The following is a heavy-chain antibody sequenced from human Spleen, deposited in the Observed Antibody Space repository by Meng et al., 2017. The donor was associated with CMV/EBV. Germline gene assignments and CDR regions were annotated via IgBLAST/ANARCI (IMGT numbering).Heavy chain of an antibody. D-gene: IGHD5-18*01. J-gene: IGHJ6*02. Sequence: GESLKISCAASGFTFSSYGMHWVRQAPGKGLEWVAFIRYDGSNKYYADSVKGRFTISRDNSKNTLYLRMNSLRAEDTAVYYCAKGPRYSYGLTPEYYYYGMDVWGQGTTVTVSS. CDR1: GFTFSSYG. CDR2: IRYDGSNK. CDR3: AKGPRYSYGLTPEYYYYGMDV. V-gene: IGHV3-30*02.